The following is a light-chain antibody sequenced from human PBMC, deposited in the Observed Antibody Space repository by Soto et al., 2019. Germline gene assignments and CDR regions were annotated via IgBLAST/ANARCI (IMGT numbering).Light chain of an antibody. Sequence: DIQMTQSPSSLSASVGDRVTITCRASENIAKYLNWYQQKQGKAPKILIYGASSLQSGVPSRFSGSGSGTDFTLTISSLQPEDFATYYCQQSYSTPITFGQGTRLENK. V-gene: IGKV1-39*01. CDR1: ENIAKY. J-gene: IGKJ5*01. CDR3: QQSYSTPIT. CDR2: GAS.